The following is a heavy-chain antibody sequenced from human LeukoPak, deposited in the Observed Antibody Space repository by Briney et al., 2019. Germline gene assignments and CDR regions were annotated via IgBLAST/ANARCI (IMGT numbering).Heavy chain of an antibody. V-gene: IGHV4-59*01. CDR2: IYYSGST. CDR3: ARETCSGGSCFQFDF. Sequence: PSETLSLTCTVSGDPISNYYWSWIRQSPGKGLEWIGYIYYSGSTNYNPSLKSRVTISVDTSKNQFSLKLSSVTAADTAVYYCARETCSGGSCFQFDFWGQGTLVTVSS. J-gene: IGHJ4*02. CDR1: GDPISNYY. D-gene: IGHD2-15*01.